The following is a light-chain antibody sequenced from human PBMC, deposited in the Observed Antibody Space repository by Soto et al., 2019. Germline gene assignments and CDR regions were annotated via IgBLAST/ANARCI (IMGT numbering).Light chain of an antibody. Sequence: DIQMTQSPSSLSASEGDRVTISCQASQDITNYLNWYQLKPGKAPKLLIYDTSHLETGVPSKFNGSGSWTYFTLTISSLQPEDVAIYYCQQFDGLPLTFGGGTKVDIK. CDR3: QQFDGLPLT. V-gene: IGKV1-33*01. CDR1: QDITNY. CDR2: DTS. J-gene: IGKJ4*01.